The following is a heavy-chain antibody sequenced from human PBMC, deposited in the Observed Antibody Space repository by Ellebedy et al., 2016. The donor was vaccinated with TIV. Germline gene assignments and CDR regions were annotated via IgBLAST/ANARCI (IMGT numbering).Heavy chain of an antibody. J-gene: IGHJ4*02. D-gene: IGHD1-14*01. CDR3: ARATAGFDY. CDR2: IGAAGDT. V-gene: IGHV3-13*01. CDR1: GFTFSSYD. Sequence: PGGSLRLSCAASGFTFSSYDMPWVRQGSGNGLEWVSSIGAAGDTYYAGFVEGRVAISRETAKNSLYLQLNNVRVGDTAVYYCARATAGFDYWGQGTLVTVSS.